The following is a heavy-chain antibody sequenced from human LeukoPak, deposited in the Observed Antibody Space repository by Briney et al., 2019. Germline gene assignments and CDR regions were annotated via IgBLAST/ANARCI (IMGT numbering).Heavy chain of an antibody. Sequence: SETLSLTCTVSGGSISSYYWSWIRQPAGKGLEWIGRIYTSGSTNYNPSLKSRVTISVDASKNQFSLKMSSMTAADTAVYYCARAQGYSSGWDFQHWGQGTLVTVSS. CDR3: ARAQGYSSGWDFQH. J-gene: IGHJ1*01. CDR2: IYTSGST. CDR1: GGSISSYY. D-gene: IGHD6-19*01. V-gene: IGHV4-4*07.